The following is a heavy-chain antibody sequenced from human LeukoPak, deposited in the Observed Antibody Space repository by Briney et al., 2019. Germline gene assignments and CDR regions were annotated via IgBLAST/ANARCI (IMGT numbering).Heavy chain of an antibody. CDR3: ARAPPDCSGGSCYSSDWFDP. Sequence: ASVKVSCKASGYTFTSYYMHWVRQAPGQGLEWMRIINPSGGSTSYAQKFQGRVTMTRDTSTSTVYMELSSLRSEDTAVYYCARAPPDCSGGSCYSSDWFDPWGQGTLVTVSS. CDR1: GYTFTSYY. V-gene: IGHV1-46*01. D-gene: IGHD2-15*01. CDR2: INPSGGST. J-gene: IGHJ5*02.